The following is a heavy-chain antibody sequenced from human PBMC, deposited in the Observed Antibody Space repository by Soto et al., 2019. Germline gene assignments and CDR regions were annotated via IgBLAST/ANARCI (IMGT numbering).Heavy chain of an antibody. CDR2: INPKSGGT. V-gene: IGHV1-2*02. CDR1: GYTLIGYY. CDR3: ARALETYYDSGEHYYDNWFDP. Sequence: QVQLVQSGAEVKKPGASVKVSCRSSGYTLIGYYIHWVRQAPGQGLEWMGWINPKSGGTKYAQKFQGRVTMTRDTSIATAYMELSSLRSDDTAVYYCARALETYYDSGEHYYDNWFDPWGQGTLVTVSS. J-gene: IGHJ5*02. D-gene: IGHD3-22*01.